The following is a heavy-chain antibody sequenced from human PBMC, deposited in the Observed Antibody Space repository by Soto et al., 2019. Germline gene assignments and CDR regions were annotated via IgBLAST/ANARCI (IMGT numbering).Heavy chain of an antibody. CDR1: GFTFGDYA. J-gene: IGHJ4*02. CDR3: TTITMIIIHPDY. D-gene: IGHD3-22*01. CDR2: IRSKAYGGTT. V-gene: IGHV3-49*03. Sequence: HPGGSLRLSCTASGFTFGDYAMSWFRQAPGKGLEWVGFIRSKAYGGTTEYAASVKGRFTISRDDSKSIAYLQMNSLKTEDTAVYYCTTITMIIIHPDYWGQGTLVTVSS.